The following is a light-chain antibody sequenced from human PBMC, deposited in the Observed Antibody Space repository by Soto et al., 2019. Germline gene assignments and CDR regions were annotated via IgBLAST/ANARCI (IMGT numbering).Light chain of an antibody. Sequence: SYELTQPLSVSVALGQTARITCGENNIGSKNVHWYQQKPGQAPVLVIYRDSNRPSGIPERFSGSNSGNTATLTISRVQAGDEADYYCQVWDSSTLWVFGGGTQLTVL. J-gene: IGLJ3*02. CDR2: RDS. CDR1: NIGSKN. V-gene: IGLV3-9*01. CDR3: QVWDSSTLWV.